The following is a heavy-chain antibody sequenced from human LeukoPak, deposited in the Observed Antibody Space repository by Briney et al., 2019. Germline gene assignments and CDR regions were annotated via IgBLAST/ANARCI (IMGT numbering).Heavy chain of an antibody. CDR1: GFTFSSYA. CDR3: AREVAMVGGVIIPYYFDY. CDR2: ISYDGSNK. D-gene: IGHD3-10*01. Sequence: PGRSLRLSCAASGFTFSSYAMHWVRQAPGKGLEWVAVISYDGSNKYYADSVKGRFTISRDNSKNTLYLQMNSLRAEDTAVYYCAREVAMVGGVIIPYYFDYWGQGTLVTVSS. J-gene: IGHJ4*02. V-gene: IGHV3-30*04.